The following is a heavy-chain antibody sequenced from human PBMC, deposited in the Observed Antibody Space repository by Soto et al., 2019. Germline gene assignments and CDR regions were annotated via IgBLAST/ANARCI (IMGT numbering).Heavy chain of an antibody. Sequence: QVQLVQSRAEVKNPRASVKVSFKASGYNFTRYDIAWARKAPGQGIEWMGWINTYNGNTNNAQNLQGRVTLTTDTSTSTAYMELPCLRSNDTAIYYCAMVDVYVTPSPQDVWGQGTTVIVSS. D-gene: IGHD3-16*01. J-gene: IGHJ6*02. CDR1: GYNFTRYD. V-gene: IGHV1-18*01. CDR2: INTYNGNT. CDR3: AMVDVYVTPSPQDV.